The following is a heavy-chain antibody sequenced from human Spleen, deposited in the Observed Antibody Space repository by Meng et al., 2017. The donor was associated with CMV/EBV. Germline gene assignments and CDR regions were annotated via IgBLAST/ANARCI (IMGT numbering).Heavy chain of an antibody. J-gene: IGHJ4*02. D-gene: IGHD3-10*01. V-gene: IGHV1-2*02. Sequence: YYMHWVRQAPGQGLEWLGWINPNSGGTNYAQKFQGRVTLTRDTSISTAYMELSSLRSDDTAVYYCAMGGTYYYGSGSYYHDYYFDYWGQGTLVTVSS. CDR3: AMGGTYYYGSGSYYHDYYFDY. CDR1: YY. CDR2: INPNSGGT.